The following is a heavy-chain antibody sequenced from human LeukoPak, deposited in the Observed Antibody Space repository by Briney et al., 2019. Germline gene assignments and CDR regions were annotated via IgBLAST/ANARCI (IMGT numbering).Heavy chain of an antibody. CDR2: TYYRSKWYY. Sequence: SQALSLTCAISGDTVSSNSAAWNWIRQSPSRGLEWLGRTYYRSKWYYDYAVAVKSRISINPDTSKNQFSLQLSSVTPEDTAVYYCARDPVGGSTIFDYWGQGTLVTVSS. V-gene: IGHV6-1*01. D-gene: IGHD1-26*01. J-gene: IGHJ4*02. CDR3: ARDPVGGSTIFDY. CDR1: GDTVSSNSAA.